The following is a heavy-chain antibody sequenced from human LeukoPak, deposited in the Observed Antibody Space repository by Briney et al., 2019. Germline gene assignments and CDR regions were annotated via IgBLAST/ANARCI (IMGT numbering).Heavy chain of an antibody. J-gene: IGHJ5*02. CDR1: GLTFSSYG. V-gene: IGHV3-30*02. D-gene: IGHD3-9*01. Sequence: GGSLRLSCAASGLTFSSYGMHWVRQAPGKGLECVTLIRYHGSNKYYADSVKGRFTISRDNSKNTLYLQMNSLRPEDTAVYYCAKDVYYDILTGYQAGLFDPWGQGTLVTVSS. CDR2: IRYHGSNK. CDR3: AKDVYYDILTGYQAGLFDP.